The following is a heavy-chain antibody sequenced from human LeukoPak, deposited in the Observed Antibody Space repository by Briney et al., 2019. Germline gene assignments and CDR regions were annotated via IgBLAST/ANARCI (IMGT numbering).Heavy chain of an antibody. J-gene: IGHJ5*02. CDR1: GFTFSSYS. Sequence: GGSLRLSCAASGFTFSSYSMNWVRQAPGKGLEWVSFISSSRSYIYYADSVKGRFTISRDNAKNSLYLQMNSLRAEDTAVYYCARDAPAYCGGDCLSWFDPWGQGTLVTVSS. CDR2: ISSSRSYI. CDR3: ARDAPAYCGGDCLSWFDP. D-gene: IGHD2-21*02. V-gene: IGHV3-21*01.